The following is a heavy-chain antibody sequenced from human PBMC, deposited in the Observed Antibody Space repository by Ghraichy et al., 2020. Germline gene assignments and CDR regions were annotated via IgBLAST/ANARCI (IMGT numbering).Heavy chain of an antibody. CDR2: IYYSGST. CDR1: GGSISSYY. CDR3: ARAVAVSEYFQH. D-gene: IGHD6-19*01. J-gene: IGHJ1*01. Sequence: SETLSLTCTVSGGSISSYYWSWIRQPPGKGLEWIGYIYYSGSTNYNPSLKSRVTISVDTSKNQFSLKLSSVTAADTAVYYCARAVAVSEYFQHWGQGTLVTVSS. V-gene: IGHV4-59*01.